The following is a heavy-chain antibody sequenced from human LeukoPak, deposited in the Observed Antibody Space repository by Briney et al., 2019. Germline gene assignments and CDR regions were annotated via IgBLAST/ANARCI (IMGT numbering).Heavy chain of an antibody. CDR3: ARGLGSYDSSELTWPMISS. V-gene: IGHV1-8*01. D-gene: IGHD3-22*01. J-gene: IGHJ5*02. CDR2: MNPDSGDT. CDR1: GYTFTTYE. Sequence: ASVKVSCKASGYTFTTYEINWVRQATGHGLEWMGWMNPDSGDTAYAQKFQGRITMTRSTSITTAYMELSSLRSEDTAVYYCARGLGSYDSSELTWPMISSWGQGTQVTVSS.